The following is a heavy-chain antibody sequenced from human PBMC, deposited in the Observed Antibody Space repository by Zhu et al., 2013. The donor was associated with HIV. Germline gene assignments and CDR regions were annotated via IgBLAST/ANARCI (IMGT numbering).Heavy chain of an antibody. CDR2: SSAYNGDS. Sequence: QVQLVQSGAEVKKPGSSVKVSCKASGGTFSSFGISWVRQVPGQGLEWMGWSSAYNGDSNYAQNLQGRVTMTTDTSTSTAYMELRSLRSDDTAVYYCTRDLGECTSHCEIFWDYWGQGTLVTVSS. D-gene: IGHD2-2*01. J-gene: IGHJ4*02. CDR1: GGTFSSFG. CDR3: TRDLGECTSHCEIFWDY. V-gene: IGHV1-18*01.